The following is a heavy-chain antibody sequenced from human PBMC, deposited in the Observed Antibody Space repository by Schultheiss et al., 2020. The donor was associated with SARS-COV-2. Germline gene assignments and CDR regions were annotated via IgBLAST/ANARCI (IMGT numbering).Heavy chain of an antibody. J-gene: IGHJ3*02. D-gene: IGHD5-18*01. V-gene: IGHV3-23*01. CDR1: GFTFSSYA. CDR3: VRRTGYSYGSHDAFDI. CDR2: ISGSGTYT. Sequence: GGSLRLSCAASGFTFSSYAMSWVRQAPGKGLEWVSAISGSGTYTDYADSVKGRFTISRDNARNSVYLQMNSLRAEDTAIYYCVRRTGYSYGSHDAFDIWGRGTLVTVSS.